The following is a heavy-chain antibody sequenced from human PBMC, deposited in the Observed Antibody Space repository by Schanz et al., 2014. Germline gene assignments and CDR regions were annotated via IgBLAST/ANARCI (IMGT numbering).Heavy chain of an antibody. CDR3: ARDRDQWDGNYLDY. CDR2: INAYNGDR. J-gene: IGHJ4*02. V-gene: IGHV1-18*04. Sequence: QVQLVQSGAEVKKPGASVNVSCKASGYAFSKYGINWVRQAPGQGLEWMGWINAYNGDRKYAQNFQDRVTMTTDASTSTVYMELRSLTSDDSAVYYCARDRDQWDGNYLDYWGQGTLVTVSS. D-gene: IGHD1-26*01. CDR1: GYAFSKYG.